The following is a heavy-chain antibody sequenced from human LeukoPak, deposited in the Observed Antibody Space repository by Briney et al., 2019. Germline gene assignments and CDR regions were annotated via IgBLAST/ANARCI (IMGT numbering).Heavy chain of an antibody. V-gene: IGHV1-2*02. Sequence: ASVKVSCKASGYTFTGYYMHWVRQAPGQGLGWMGWSKPNCGGTNYAQKFQGRVTMTRDTSISTAYMELSRLRSDDTAVYYCARKISGSFIFVYWGQGTLVTVSS. CDR1: GYTFTGYY. D-gene: IGHD1-26*01. CDR3: ARKISGSFIFVY. CDR2: SKPNCGGT. J-gene: IGHJ4*02.